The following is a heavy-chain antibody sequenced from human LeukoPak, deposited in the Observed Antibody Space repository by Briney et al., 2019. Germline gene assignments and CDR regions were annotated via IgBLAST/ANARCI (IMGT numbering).Heavy chain of an antibody. J-gene: IGHJ4*02. Sequence: GGSLRLSCAASGLSFSSYAMGWVRQGPGNGLEWVSGISASGGSTYYADSVQGRFTISRDNSNNTLYLQMNSLRADDTAVYFCATEVSGSYSASDYCGQGTPVTVSA. D-gene: IGHD1-26*01. CDR3: ATEVSGSYSASDY. CDR1: GLSFSSYA. V-gene: IGHV3-23*01. CDR2: ISASGGST.